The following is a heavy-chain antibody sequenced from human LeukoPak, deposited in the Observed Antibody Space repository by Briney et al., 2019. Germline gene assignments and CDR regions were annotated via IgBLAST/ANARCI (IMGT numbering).Heavy chain of an antibody. Sequence: PSETLSLTCTVSGGSISSSSYYWGWIRQPPGKGLEWIGSIYYSGSTYYNPSLKSRVTISVDTSKNQFSLKLSSVTAADTAVYYCARHGRGYYMATSNYWGQGTLVTVSS. V-gene: IGHV4-39*01. CDR2: IYYSGST. CDR3: ARHGRGYYMATSNY. D-gene: IGHD3-3*01. J-gene: IGHJ4*02. CDR1: GGSISSSSYY.